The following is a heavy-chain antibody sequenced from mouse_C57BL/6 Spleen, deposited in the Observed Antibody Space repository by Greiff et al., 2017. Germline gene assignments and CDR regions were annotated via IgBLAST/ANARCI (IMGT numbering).Heavy chain of an antibody. D-gene: IGHD1-1*01. CDR1: GFTFSSYA. Sequence: EVHLVESGGGLVKPGGSLKLSCAASGFTFSSYAMSWVRQTPEKRLEWVATISDGGSYTYYPDNVTGRFPISRDNAKNNLYLQMRHLKYEDTARYYCARDYYGSSYEGDDMDYWGQGTSVTVSS. CDR2: ISDGGSYT. CDR3: ARDYYGSSYEGDDMDY. V-gene: IGHV5-4*01. J-gene: IGHJ4*01.